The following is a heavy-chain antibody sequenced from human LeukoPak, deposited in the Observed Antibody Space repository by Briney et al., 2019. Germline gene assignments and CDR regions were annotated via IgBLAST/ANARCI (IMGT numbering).Heavy chain of an antibody. CDR3: AKSGGGFGELLNWFDP. CDR2: ISGSGGST. D-gene: IGHD3-10*01. CDR1: GFTFSSYA. V-gene: IGHV3-23*01. J-gene: IGHJ5*02. Sequence: GGSLRLSCAASGFTFSSYAMSWVRQAPGKGLEWVSAISGSGGSTYYADSVKGRFTISRDNSKNTLYLQMNSLRAEDMAVYYCAKSGGGFGELLNWFDPWGQGTLVTVSS.